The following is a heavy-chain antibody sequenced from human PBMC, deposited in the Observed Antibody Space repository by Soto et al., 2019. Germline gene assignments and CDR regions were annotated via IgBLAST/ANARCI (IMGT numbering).Heavy chain of an antibody. CDR2: FSGSGGST. Sequence: GGSLRLSCAASGFTFSTYAMSWVRQAPGKGLEWVSSFSGSGGSTYYADSVKGRFTISRDNSKNTLYLRMDSLRAEDTAVYYCAKDGSYYDFDDWGQGTLVTVSS. J-gene: IGHJ4*02. CDR1: GFTFSTYA. V-gene: IGHV3-23*01. D-gene: IGHD3-3*01. CDR3: AKDGSYYDFDD.